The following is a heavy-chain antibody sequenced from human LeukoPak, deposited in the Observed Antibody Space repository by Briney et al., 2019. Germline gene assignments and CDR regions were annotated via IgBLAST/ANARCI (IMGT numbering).Heavy chain of an antibody. CDR1: GFTFSGHW. V-gene: IGHV3-74*01. CDR2: INGDGSAT. D-gene: IGHD2-21*02. CDR3: ARDLRWGQVDY. J-gene: IGHJ4*02. Sequence: GGSLRLSCAASGFTFSGHWMYWLRQAPGKGLAWVSRINGDGSATNYAGSMKGRFTISRDNARNIVYLQMNSLREDDTAVYYCARDLRWGQVDYRGQGTLVTVSS.